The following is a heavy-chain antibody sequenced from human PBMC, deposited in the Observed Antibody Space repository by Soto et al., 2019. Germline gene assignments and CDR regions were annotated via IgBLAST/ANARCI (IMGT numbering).Heavy chain of an antibody. CDR3: ARGISLYYYDTSRLDY. J-gene: IGHJ4*02. V-gene: IGHV3-53*01. CDR1: GFTVSSNY. Sequence: GGSLRLSCAASGFTVSSNYMSWVRQAPGKGLEWVSVIYSGGSTYYADSVKRRFTISRDNSKNTLYLQMNSLRAEDTAVYYCARGISLYYYDTSRLDYWGQGTLVTVSS. D-gene: IGHD3-22*01. CDR2: IYSGGST.